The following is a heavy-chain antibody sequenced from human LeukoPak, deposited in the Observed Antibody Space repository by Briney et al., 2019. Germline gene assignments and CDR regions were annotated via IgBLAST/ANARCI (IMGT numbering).Heavy chain of an antibody. J-gene: IGHJ4*02. CDR1: GFTFSSYW. D-gene: IGHD3-16*02. Sequence: GGSLRLSCAVSGFTFSSYWMCWVRQAPGKGLEWVANIKQDGTEKYYVDSVKGRFTISRDNAKYSLYLQMNSLRAEDTAVYYCAREPFGDYVWGSYRYADYWGQGTLVTVSS. V-gene: IGHV3-7*01. CDR2: IKQDGTEK. CDR3: AREPFGDYVWGSYRYADY.